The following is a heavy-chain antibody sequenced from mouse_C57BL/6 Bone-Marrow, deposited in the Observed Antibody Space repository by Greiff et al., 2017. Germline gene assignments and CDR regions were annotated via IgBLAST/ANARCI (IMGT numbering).Heavy chain of an antibody. Sequence: EVKVVDSGGGLVKPGGSLKLSCAASGFTFSSYAMSWVRQTPEKRLEWVATISDGGSYTYYPDNVKGRFTISRDNAKNNLYLQMSHLKSEDTAMYYCALITTVVANYAMDYWGQGTSVTVSS. V-gene: IGHV5-4*03. CDR1: GFTFSSYA. CDR2: ISDGGSYT. CDR3: ALITTVVANYAMDY. J-gene: IGHJ4*01. D-gene: IGHD1-1*01.